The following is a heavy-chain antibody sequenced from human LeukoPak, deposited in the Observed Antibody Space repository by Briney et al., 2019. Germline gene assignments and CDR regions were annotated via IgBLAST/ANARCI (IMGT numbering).Heavy chain of an antibody. J-gene: IGHJ4*02. V-gene: IGHV3-23*01. CDR1: GFSFSKHA. CDR3: AKEPDGSGYFGY. D-gene: IGHD3-22*01. CDR2: ISGSGGST. Sequence: GGSLRLSCAHSGFSFSKHAMRWVRQAPRDGLEWASAISGSGGSTYYADSVKGRFTISRDNSKNTMYLQMNSLRADDTAVYYCAKEPDGSGYFGYWGQGTLVTVSS.